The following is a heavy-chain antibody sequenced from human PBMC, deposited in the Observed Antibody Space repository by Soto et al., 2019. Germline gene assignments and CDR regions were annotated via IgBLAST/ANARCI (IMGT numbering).Heavy chain of an antibody. CDR1: GFTFSSYE. CDR3: ARDHRATLDY. CDR2: ISSSGSTI. V-gene: IGHV3-48*03. J-gene: IGHJ4*02. D-gene: IGHD1-1*01. Sequence: HPGGSLRLSCAASGFTFSSYEMNWVRQAPGRGLEWVSYISSSGSTIYYADSGKGRSTISRDNAKNSLYLQMNSLRAEDTAVYYCARDHRATLDYWGQGTLVTVSS.